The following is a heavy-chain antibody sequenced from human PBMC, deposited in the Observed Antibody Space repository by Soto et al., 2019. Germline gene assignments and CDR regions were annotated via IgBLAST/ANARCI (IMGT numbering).Heavy chain of an antibody. Sequence: QVQLVESGGGVVQPGRSLRLSCAASGFTFSSYGMHWVRQAPGKGLEWVAVISYDGSNKYYADSVKGRFTISRDNSKNTLYLQMNSLRAEDTAVYYCAKPSTNRGIYDYYYGMDVWGQGTTVTVSS. CDR3: AKPSTNRGIYDYYYGMDV. V-gene: IGHV3-30*18. CDR2: ISYDGSNK. D-gene: IGHD1-26*01. J-gene: IGHJ6*02. CDR1: GFTFSSYG.